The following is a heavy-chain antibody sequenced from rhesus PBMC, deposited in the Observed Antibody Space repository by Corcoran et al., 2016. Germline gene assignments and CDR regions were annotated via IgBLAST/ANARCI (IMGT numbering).Heavy chain of an antibody. CDR3: AMGDPYYFDY. CDR1: GYSISSGYG. CDR2: IGGSSGST. Sequence: QVQLQESGPGLVKPSETLSLTCAVSGYSISSGYGWSWIRQPPGKGREWIGYIGGSSGSTNYNPSLKSRVTISKDTSKNQFSLKLSSVTAADTAVYYCAMGDPYYFDYWGQGVLVTVSS. D-gene: IGHD3-34*01. J-gene: IGHJ4*01. V-gene: IGHV4-127*01.